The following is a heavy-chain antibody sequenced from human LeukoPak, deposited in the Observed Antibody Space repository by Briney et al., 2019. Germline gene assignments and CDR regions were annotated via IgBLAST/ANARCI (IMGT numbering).Heavy chain of an antibody. CDR1: GYSVSSNSAA. Sequence: SQTLSLTCAISGYSVSSNSAAWNWIRQSPSRGLEWLGRTFYRSKWYNEYAVSVKSRITINPDTSKNQFSLQLNSVTPEDTAVYYCARAQAYSGRIFDFWGQGTLVTVSS. CDR2: TFYRSKWYN. CDR3: ARAQAYSGRIFDF. D-gene: IGHD1-26*01. V-gene: IGHV6-1*01. J-gene: IGHJ4*02.